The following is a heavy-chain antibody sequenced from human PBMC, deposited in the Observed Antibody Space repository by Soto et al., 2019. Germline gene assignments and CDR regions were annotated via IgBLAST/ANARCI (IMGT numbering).Heavy chain of an antibody. Sequence: QLQLQESGPGLVKPSETLSLTCSVSGDSINSDKYYWGWIRQPPGKGLDWIGSIYFRGNTYYNPSPQTRVTISLDKSKTQFSLQLNSVTAADSAVYFCARLEGLATISYYFDFWGPGALVTVSS. V-gene: IGHV4-39*01. D-gene: IGHD3-9*01. CDR2: IYFRGNT. J-gene: IGHJ4*02. CDR3: ARLEGLATISYYFDF. CDR1: GDSINSDKYY.